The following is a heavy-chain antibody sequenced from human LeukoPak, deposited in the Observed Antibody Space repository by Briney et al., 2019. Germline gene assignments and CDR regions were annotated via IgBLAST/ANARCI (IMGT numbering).Heavy chain of an antibody. V-gene: IGHV4-30-2*01. CDR3: ARVTDSSGYYFH. Sequence: SETLSLTCTVSGGSISSGGYYWSWIRQPPGKGLEWIGYIYHSGSTYYNPSLKSRVTISVDRSKNQFSLKLSSVTAADTAVYYCARVTDSSGYYFHWGQGTLVTVSS. J-gene: IGHJ4*02. D-gene: IGHD3-22*01. CDR1: GGSISSGGYY. CDR2: IYHSGST.